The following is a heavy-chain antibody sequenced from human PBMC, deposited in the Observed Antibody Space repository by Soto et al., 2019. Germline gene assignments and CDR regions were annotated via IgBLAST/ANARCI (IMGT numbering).Heavy chain of an antibody. CDR2: IYYSGST. D-gene: IGHD5-18*01. V-gene: IGHV4-61*08. Sequence: LSLTCAVSGGSISSGGYSWSWIRQPPGKGLEWIGYIYYSGSTNYNPSLKSRVTISVDTSKNQFSLKLSSVTAADTAVYYCARGLNHMVKYYYYYGMHVWGQGTTVTVSS. J-gene: IGHJ6*02. CDR3: ARGLNHMVKYYYYYGMHV. CDR1: GGSISSGGYS.